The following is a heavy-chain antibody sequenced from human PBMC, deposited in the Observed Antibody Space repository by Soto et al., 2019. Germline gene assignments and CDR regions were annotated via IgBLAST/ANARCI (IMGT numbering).Heavy chain of an antibody. CDR2: ISGSGGSA. CDR3: AKAFFSTGGFFDY. Sequence: GGSLRLSCAASGFTFSSYAMNWVRQAPGEGLEWVSTISGSGGSAYYAESVKGRFTISRDISRNTLYLQMNSLRAGDTAVYYCAKAFFSTGGFFDYWGQGTLVTVSS. V-gene: IGHV3-23*01. J-gene: IGHJ4*02. D-gene: IGHD6-25*01. CDR1: GFTFSSYA.